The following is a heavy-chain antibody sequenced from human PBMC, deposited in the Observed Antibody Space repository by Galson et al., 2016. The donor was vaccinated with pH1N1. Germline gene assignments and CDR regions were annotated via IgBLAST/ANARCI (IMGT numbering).Heavy chain of an antibody. CDR3: ARQYSFGDYRGDSFYI. V-gene: IGHV5-51*03. CDR2: VNPGGSTI. J-gene: IGHJ3*02. CDR1: GYSFTRYW. D-gene: IGHD4-17*01. Sequence: SGAEVKKPGESLKISCKASGYSFTRYWIAWVRQVPGKGLEWVGVVNPGGSTIRYSPPFQGQVTIPGDKSINTAYLQWFSLKASDPAPYYCARQYSFGDYRGDSFYIWGQGTMVIVSS.